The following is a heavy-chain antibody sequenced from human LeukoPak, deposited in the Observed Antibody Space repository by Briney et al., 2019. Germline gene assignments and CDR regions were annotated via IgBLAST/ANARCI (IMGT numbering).Heavy chain of an antibody. D-gene: IGHD5-24*01. J-gene: IGHJ4*02. V-gene: IGHV3-15*01. CDR2: IKPKTDGGTT. Sequence: GGSLRLSCAASGFSFSNAWMTWVRQAPGKGLEWVGRIKPKTDGGTTDYAAPVKGRFTISRDDSKNTLFLQMNSLKTEDTAAYYCTTGVEMPTSFDCWGQGTLVTVSS. CDR3: TTGVEMPTSFDC. CDR1: GFSFSNAW.